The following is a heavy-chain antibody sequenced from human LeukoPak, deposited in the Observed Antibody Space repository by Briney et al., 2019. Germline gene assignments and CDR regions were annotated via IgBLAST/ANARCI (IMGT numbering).Heavy chain of an antibody. V-gene: IGHV1-69*13. CDR3: ARDGPELDYGVWFDP. D-gene: IGHD4-17*01. CDR1: GGTFSSYA. Sequence: SVKVSCKASGGTFSSYAISWVRQAPGQGLEWMGGIIPIFGTANYAQKFQGRVTITADESTSTAYMELSSLRSEDTAVYYCARDGPELDYGVWFDPWGQGTLVTVSS. J-gene: IGHJ5*02. CDR2: IIPIFGTA.